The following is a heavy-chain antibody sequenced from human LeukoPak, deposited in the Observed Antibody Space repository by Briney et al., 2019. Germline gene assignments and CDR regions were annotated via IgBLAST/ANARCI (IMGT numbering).Heavy chain of an antibody. Sequence: GGSLRLSCAASGFTFSSYSMNWVRQAPGKGLEWVSSISSSSSYIYYADSVKGRFTISRDNAKNSLYLQMNSLRAEDTAVYYCARDITIFGVVPDLDYWGQGTLVTVSS. J-gene: IGHJ4*02. CDR3: ARDITIFGVVPDLDY. D-gene: IGHD3-3*01. CDR1: GFTFSSYS. V-gene: IGHV3-21*01. CDR2: ISSSSSYI.